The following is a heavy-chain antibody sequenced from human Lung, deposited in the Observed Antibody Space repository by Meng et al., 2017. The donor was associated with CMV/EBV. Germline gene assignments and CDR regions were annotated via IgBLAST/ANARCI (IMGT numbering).Heavy chain of an antibody. CDR3: AKESSGFDY. Sequence: GGSLCLSCAASRFTLDDYAMHWVRQAPGKGLEWVSGISWNSGSIGYADSVKGRFTISRDNAKNSLYLQMNSLRAEDTALYYCAKESSGFDYWGQGTLVTVPS. CDR1: RFTLDDYA. V-gene: IGHV3-9*01. J-gene: IGHJ4*02. CDR2: ISWNSGSI. D-gene: IGHD6-19*01.